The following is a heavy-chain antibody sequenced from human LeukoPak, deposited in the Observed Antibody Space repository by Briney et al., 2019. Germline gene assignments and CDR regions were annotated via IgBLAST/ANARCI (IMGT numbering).Heavy chain of an antibody. CDR2: IYYSGST. CDR3: ARGGYCSGGSCYPLLNY. D-gene: IGHD2-15*01. Sequence: SETLSLTCTVSGGSISSYYWSWIRQPPGKGLEWIGYIYYSGSTNYNPSLKSRVTISVDTSKNQFSLKLSSVTAADTAMYYCARGGYCSGGSCYPLLNYWGQGTLVTVSS. V-gene: IGHV4-59*01. J-gene: IGHJ4*02. CDR1: GGSISSYY.